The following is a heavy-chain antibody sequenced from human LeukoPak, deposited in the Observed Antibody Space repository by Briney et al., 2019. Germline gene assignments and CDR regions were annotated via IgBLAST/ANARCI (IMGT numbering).Heavy chain of an antibody. Sequence: SETLSLTCTVSGGSISSYYWSWIRQPAGKGLEWIGRIYTSGSTNYNPSLKSRVTISVDKSKNQFSLKLSSLTAADTDVYYCARDLDGPILGGWFDPWGQGTLVTVSS. J-gene: IGHJ5*02. CDR3: ARDLDGPILGGWFDP. CDR1: GGSISSYY. D-gene: IGHD3/OR15-3a*01. V-gene: IGHV4-4*07. CDR2: IYTSGST.